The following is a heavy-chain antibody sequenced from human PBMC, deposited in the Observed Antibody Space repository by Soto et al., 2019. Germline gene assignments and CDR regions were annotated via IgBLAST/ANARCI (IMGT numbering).Heavy chain of an antibody. D-gene: IGHD3-10*01. Sequence: QVQLVQSGAEVKKPGASVKVSCKASGYTFTSYGISWVRQAPGQGLEWMGWISAYNGNTNYAQKLQGRVTMTTDTSTSTAYMELRSLRSDDTAVYYCARAVLLWFGESLNYYYYYGMDVWGQGTTVTVSS. CDR1: GYTFTSYG. J-gene: IGHJ6*02. CDR2: ISAYNGNT. CDR3: ARAVLLWFGESLNYYYYYGMDV. V-gene: IGHV1-18*01.